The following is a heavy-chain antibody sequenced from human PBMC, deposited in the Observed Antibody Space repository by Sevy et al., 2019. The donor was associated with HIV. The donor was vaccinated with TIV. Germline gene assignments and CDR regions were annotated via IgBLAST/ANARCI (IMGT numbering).Heavy chain of an antibody. Sequence: GGSLRLSCAASGFTFSSYSMNWVRQAPGKGLEWVSSISSSSSYIYYSDSVKGRFTISRDNAKNSLYLQMNSLRAEDTAVYYCARGPAGDELDYWGQGTLVTVSS. J-gene: IGHJ4*02. D-gene: IGHD3-10*01. CDR1: GFTFSSYS. V-gene: IGHV3-21*01. CDR3: ARGPAGDELDY. CDR2: ISSSSSYI.